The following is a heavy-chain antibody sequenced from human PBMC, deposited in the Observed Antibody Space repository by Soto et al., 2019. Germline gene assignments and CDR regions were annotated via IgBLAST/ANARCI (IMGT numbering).Heavy chain of an antibody. CDR1: GRSLSTRSCF. J-gene: IGHJ4*02. CDR3: ARHYSRIFGVVIQTNYYFDY. V-gene: IGHV4-39*01. D-gene: IGHD3-3*02. Sequence: ADPLSHPCRVCGRSLSTRSCFGRWQADPPGRGWEWIGSIYYSGSTYYNPSLKSRVTISVDTSKNQFSLKLSSVTAADTAVYYCARHYSRIFGVVIQTNYYFDYWGQVTLVTVS. CDR2: IYYSGST.